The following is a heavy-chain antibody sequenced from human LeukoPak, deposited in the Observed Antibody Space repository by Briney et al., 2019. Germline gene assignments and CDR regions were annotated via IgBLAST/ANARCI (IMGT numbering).Heavy chain of an antibody. J-gene: IGHJ3*02. Sequence: GRSLRLSCAASGFTFSTYAMHWVRQAPGKGLEWVALILYDGSTKSYADSVKGRFTISRDNSNNTLYLQMSSLRAEDTAVYYCAKDQLRGYSGYDPFFPFEDIWGQGTMVTVSS. CDR2: ILYDGSTK. D-gene: IGHD5-12*01. CDR1: GFTFSTYA. CDR3: AKDQLRGYSGYDPFFPFEDI. V-gene: IGHV3-30-3*01.